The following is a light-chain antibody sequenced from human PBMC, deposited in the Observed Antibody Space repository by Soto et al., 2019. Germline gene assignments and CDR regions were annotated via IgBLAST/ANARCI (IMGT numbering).Light chain of an antibody. Sequence: QSVLTQPPSTSGTPGQRVTISCSGSSSNIGSNHVYWYQQFPGMAPKLLMYRSDQRPTGVPDRLSGSKSGTSGSLAISVLRSDDEADYYCSARDDSLSGVVFGGGTKLTVL. CDR3: SARDDSLSGVV. CDR2: RSD. J-gene: IGLJ2*01. CDR1: SSNIGSNH. V-gene: IGLV1-47*01.